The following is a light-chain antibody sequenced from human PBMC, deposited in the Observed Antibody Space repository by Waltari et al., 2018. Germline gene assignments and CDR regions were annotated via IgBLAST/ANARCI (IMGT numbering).Light chain of an antibody. V-gene: IGKV3D-11*02. CDR2: DAS. CDR3: QQRSNWPGVT. Sequence: EIVLTQSPATLSLSPGERATLSCRASQSVSSYLAWYQQKPGQAPRLLIYDASNRATGIPARFSGSGPGTDFTLTISSLEPEDFAVYYCQQRSNWPGVTFGGGTKVEIK. J-gene: IGKJ4*01. CDR1: QSVSSY.